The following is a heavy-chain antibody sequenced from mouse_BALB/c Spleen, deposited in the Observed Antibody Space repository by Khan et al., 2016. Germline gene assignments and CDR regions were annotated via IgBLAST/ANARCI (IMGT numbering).Heavy chain of an antibody. V-gene: IGHV3-2*02. CDR3: TRWVRNTIDY. CDR2: ISYSGNT. CDR1: GYSITSDYA. D-gene: IGHD2-14*01. J-gene: IGHJ4*01. Sequence: VQLKESGPGLVKPSQSLSLTCTVSGYSITSDYAWNWIRQFPGNKLEWMGYISYSGNTGYNPSLKSRISVTRDTSKNQFFLQLNSVTTEDTGTYYCTRWVRNTIDYWGQGTSVPVSS.